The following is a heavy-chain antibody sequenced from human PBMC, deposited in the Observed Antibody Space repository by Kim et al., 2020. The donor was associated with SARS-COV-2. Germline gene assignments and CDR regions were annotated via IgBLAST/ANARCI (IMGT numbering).Heavy chain of an antibody. CDR3: ARFYKGITMVRGVPYYFDY. CDR1: GGSISSGGYY. V-gene: IGHV4-31*03. D-gene: IGHD3-10*01. Sequence: SETLSLTCTVSGGSISSGGYYWSWIRQHPGKGLEWIGYIYYSGSTYYNPSLKSRVTISVDTSKNQFSLKLSSVTAADTAVYYCARFYKGITMVRGVPYYFDYWGQGTLVTVSS. J-gene: IGHJ4*02. CDR2: IYYSGST.